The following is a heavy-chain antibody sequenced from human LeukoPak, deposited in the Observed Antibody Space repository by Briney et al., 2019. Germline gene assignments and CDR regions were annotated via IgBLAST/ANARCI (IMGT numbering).Heavy chain of an antibody. CDR3: ARAQYSSSWYRRGLIDY. J-gene: IGHJ4*02. V-gene: IGHV4-34*01. Sequence: PSETLSLTCAVYGGSFSGYYWSWIRQPPGKGLEWIGEINHSGSTNYNPSLKSRATISVDTSKNQFSLKLSSVTAADTAVYYCARAQYSSSWYRRGLIDYWGQGTLVTVSS. D-gene: IGHD6-13*01. CDR2: INHSGST. CDR1: GGSFSGYY.